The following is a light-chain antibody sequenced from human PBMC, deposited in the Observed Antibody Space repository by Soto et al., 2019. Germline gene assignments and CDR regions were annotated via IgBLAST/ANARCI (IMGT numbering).Light chain of an antibody. CDR2: DDS. CDR3: AAWDVSLNVVV. CDR1: NIGGKS. J-gene: IGLJ2*01. V-gene: IGLV3-21*02. Sequence: SYELTQPPSVSVAPGQTARITCGGNNIGGKSVHWYQQKPGQAPVLVVYDDSDRPSGIPDRFSGSNSGDTATLTIRRVEAGDEADYYCAAWDVSLNVVVFGGGTKVTVL.